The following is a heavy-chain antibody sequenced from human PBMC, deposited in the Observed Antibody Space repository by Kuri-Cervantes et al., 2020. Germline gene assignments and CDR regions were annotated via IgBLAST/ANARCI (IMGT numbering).Heavy chain of an antibody. V-gene: IGHV4-30-4*02. CDR2: IYYSGST. D-gene: IGHD1-1*01. CDR1: GGSISSGDYY. J-gene: IGHJ6*03. Sequence: SETLSLTCTVSGGSISSGDYYWSWIRQPPGKGLEWIGYIYYSGSTYYNPSLKSRVTISVDTSKNQFSLKLSSVTAADTAVYYCATRAYPDYYMDVWGKGTTVTVSS. CDR3: ATRAYPDYYMDV.